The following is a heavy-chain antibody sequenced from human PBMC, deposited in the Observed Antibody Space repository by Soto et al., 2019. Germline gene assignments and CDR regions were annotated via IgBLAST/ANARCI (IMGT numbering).Heavy chain of an antibody. D-gene: IGHD2-21*01. J-gene: IGHJ4*01. CDR2: ISGYNGNT. V-gene: IGHV1-18*01. CDR3: ARTVEYDSIPYYYADF. Sequence: ASVKVSCKASGYTFNTNAITWVRQAPGQGLEWMGWISGYNGNTNYAQTLQGRGTMTTDTSTSTAYLELRSLRSDDTAVYYCARTVEYDSIPYYYADFWGQ. CDR1: GYTFNTNA.